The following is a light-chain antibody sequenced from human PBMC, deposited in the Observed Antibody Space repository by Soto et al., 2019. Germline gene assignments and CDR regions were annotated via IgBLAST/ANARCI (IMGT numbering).Light chain of an antibody. CDR2: DAS. J-gene: IGKJ1*01. V-gene: IGKV3-20*01. CDR3: QQYGDSPVT. CDR1: QSVNSY. Sequence: EIVMTQSPGTLSLSPGERATLSCRASQSVNSYLAWYQQKPGQAPRLLLSDASDRATGIPDRFSGSGSGTDFTLTISRLVPEDFAVYYCQQYGDSPVTFGQGTKVDIK.